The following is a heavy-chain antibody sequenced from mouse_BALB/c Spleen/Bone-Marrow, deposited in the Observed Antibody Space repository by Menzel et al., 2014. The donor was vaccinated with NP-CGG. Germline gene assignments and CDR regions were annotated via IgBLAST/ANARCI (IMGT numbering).Heavy chain of an antibody. V-gene: IGHV2-6-7*01. D-gene: IGHD2-4*01. CDR2: IWGDGST. Sequence: QLQQSGPGLVAPSQSLSITCTVSGFSLTGYGVSWVRQPPGKGLEWLGMIWGDGSTDYSSALKSRLSIAKDNSKSQVFLKMSSLQTDDTARYCCARDSFLITGALDYWGQGTPVTVSS. J-gene: IGHJ4*01. CDR3: ARDSFLITGALDY. CDR1: GFSLTGYG.